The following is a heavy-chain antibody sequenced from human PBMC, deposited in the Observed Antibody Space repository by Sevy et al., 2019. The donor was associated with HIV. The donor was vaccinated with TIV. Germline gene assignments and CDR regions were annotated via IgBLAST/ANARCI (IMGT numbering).Heavy chain of an antibody. CDR3: AKWFGVATNYYYYYMDV. Sequence: GGSLRLSCAASAFTFSSYARSWVRQAPGKGLEWVSAISGSGGSTYYADSVKGRFTISRDNSKNTLYLQMNSLRAEDTAVYYCAKWFGVATNYYYYYMDVWGKGTTVTVSS. CDR2: ISGSGGST. V-gene: IGHV3-23*01. CDR1: AFTFSSYA. D-gene: IGHD3-3*01. J-gene: IGHJ6*03.